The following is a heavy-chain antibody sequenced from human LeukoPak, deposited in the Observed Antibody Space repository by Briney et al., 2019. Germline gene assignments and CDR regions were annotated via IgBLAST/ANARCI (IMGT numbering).Heavy chain of an antibody. D-gene: IGHD3-3*01. CDR1: GYSISSGYY. CDR2: IYHSGST. J-gene: IGHJ4*02. CDR3: ARSTITIFGVVIPNDY. V-gene: IGHV4-38-2*01. Sequence: SETLSLTCAVSGYSISSGYYWGWIRQPPGKGLEWIGSIYHSGSTYYNPPLKSRVTISVDTSKNQFSLKLSSVTAADTAVYYCARSTITIFGVVIPNDYWGQGTLVTVSS.